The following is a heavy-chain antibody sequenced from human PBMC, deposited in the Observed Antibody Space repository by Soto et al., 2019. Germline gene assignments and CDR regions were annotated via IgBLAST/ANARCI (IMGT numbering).Heavy chain of an antibody. J-gene: IGHJ4*02. V-gene: IGHV3-30-3*01. CDR1: GFTFSSYA. D-gene: IGHD6-19*01. CDR2: ISYDGSNK. Sequence: GGSLRLSCAASGFTFSSYAMHWVRQAPGKGLEWVAVISYDGSNKYYADSVKGRFTIPRDSSKNTLFLQMNSLRAEDTAVYYCARDPLAVTGSFVDYCGQGTLVTVSP. CDR3: ARDPLAVTGSFVDY.